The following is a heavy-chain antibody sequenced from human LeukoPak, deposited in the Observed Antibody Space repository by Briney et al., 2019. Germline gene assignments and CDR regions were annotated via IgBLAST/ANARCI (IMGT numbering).Heavy chain of an antibody. J-gene: IGHJ3*02. CDR2: IYYSGST. V-gene: IGHV4-59*12. CDR1: GGSISSYY. CDR3: ARSLLVAPYYYDSSGPVAFDI. D-gene: IGHD3-22*01. Sequence: PSETLSLTCTVSGGSISSYYWSWIRQPPGKGLEWIGYIYYSGSTNYNPSLKSRVTISVDTSKNQFSLKLSSVTAADTAAYYCARSLLVAPYYYDSSGPVAFDIWGQGTMVTVSS.